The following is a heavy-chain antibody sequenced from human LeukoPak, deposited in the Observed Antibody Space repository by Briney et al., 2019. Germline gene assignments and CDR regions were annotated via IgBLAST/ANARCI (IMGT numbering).Heavy chain of an antibody. J-gene: IGHJ4*02. CDR3: ARDRLAYYYDSSGPPTY. V-gene: IGHV3-11*04. CDR1: GFTFSAYC. CDR2: GIISGSTI. D-gene: IGHD3-22*01. Sequence: PGGSLRLSCAASGFTFSAYCMSWIRHAPGKGLEWVSYGIISGSTIYYADSVKGRFPISRDNAKNSLYLQMNSLRAEVTAVYYCARDRLAYYYDSSGPPTYWGQGTLVTVSS.